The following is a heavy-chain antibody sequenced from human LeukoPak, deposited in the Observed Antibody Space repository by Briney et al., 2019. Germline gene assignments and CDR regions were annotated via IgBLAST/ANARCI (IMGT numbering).Heavy chain of an antibody. V-gene: IGHV1-18*01. CDR1: GYTFTSYG. CDR2: ISSYTGNT. J-gene: IGHJ4*02. D-gene: IGHD3-16*01. CDR3: ASYGGASSTFDY. Sequence: GASVKVSCKSSGYTFTSYGISWVRQAAGQGLEWMGCISSYTGNTNYAQKLQGRVTITTDTSTSTDYMELRSLRSDDTAVYYCASYGGASSTFDYWGQGILVTVSS.